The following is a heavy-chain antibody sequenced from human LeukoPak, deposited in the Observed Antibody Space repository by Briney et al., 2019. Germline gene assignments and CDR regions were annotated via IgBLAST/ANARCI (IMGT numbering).Heavy chain of an antibody. V-gene: IGHV4-31*03. CDR1: GGSISSGGYF. Sequence: SSQTLSLTCTVSGGSISSGGYFWTWIRQHPGKGLEWIGHIYYTGSTNYNPSLKSRVTISVDTSKNQFSLKLSSVTAADTAVYYCARLYDSSGYYHDHTYYFDYWGQGTLVTVSS. CDR2: IYYTGST. J-gene: IGHJ4*02. D-gene: IGHD3-22*01. CDR3: ARLYDSSGYYHDHTYYFDY.